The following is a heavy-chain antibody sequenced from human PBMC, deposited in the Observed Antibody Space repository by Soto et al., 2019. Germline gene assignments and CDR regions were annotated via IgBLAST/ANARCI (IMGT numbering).Heavy chain of an antibody. V-gene: IGHV1-2*04. CDR3: ARAPTIVGRERHFDF. CDR1: GYTFIGYY. D-gene: IGHD4-4*01. Sequence: GASVKVSCKTSGYTFIGYYIHWVRQAPGQGLEWMGCLNPNTGDTNCAQKFQGWVTMTRDTSISTAYMEVTRLRSDDTAVYYCARAPTIVGRERHFDFWGQGSLVTVSS. J-gene: IGHJ4*02. CDR2: LNPNTGDT.